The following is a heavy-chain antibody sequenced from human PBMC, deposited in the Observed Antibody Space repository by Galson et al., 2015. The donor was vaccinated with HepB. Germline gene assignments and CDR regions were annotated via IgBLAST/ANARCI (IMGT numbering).Heavy chain of an antibody. D-gene: IGHD2-15*01. J-gene: IGHJ6*03. Sequence: SVKVSCKASGGTFSSYAISWVRQAPGQGLEWMGGIIPIFGTANYAQKFQGRVTITADESTSTAYMELSSLRSEDTAVYYCARGSYYYYYMDVWGKGTTVTVSS. CDR1: GGTFSSYA. CDR3: ARGSYYYYYMDV. CDR2: IIPIFGTA. V-gene: IGHV1-69*13.